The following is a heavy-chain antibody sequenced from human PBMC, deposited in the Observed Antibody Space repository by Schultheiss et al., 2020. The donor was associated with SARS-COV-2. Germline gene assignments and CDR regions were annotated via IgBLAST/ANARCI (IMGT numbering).Heavy chain of an antibody. Sequence: SETLSLTCTVSGGSISSYYWTWIRQPPGKGLEWIGSIYYSGTTYYNPSLKSRLTISVDTSKNQFSLELSSVTAADTAAYYCARHGPYYDFWSGYLYYFEYWGRGTLVTVSS. V-gene: IGHV4-59*05. CDR1: GGSISSYY. D-gene: IGHD3-3*01. CDR2: IYYSGTT. CDR3: ARHGPYYDFWSGYLYYFEY. J-gene: IGHJ4*02.